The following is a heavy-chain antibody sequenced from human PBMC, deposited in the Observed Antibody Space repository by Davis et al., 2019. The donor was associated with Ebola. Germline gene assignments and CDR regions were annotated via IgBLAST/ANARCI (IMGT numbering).Heavy chain of an antibody. CDR2: IDSDGSDT. D-gene: IGHD3-22*01. CDR1: GFTFSSHW. CDR3: AKDYYDSSGRYFDY. Sequence: GESLKISCVASGFTFSSHWMHWVRQAPGKGLVWVSHIDSDGSDTNYADSVKGRFTISRDNAKNTLYLQMNSLRAEDTAVYYCAKDYYDSSGRYFDYWDQGTLVTVSS. V-gene: IGHV3-74*01. J-gene: IGHJ4*02.